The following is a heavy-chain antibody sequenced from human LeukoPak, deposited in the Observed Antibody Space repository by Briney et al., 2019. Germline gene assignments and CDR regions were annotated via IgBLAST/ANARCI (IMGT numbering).Heavy chain of an antibody. CDR2: INPNSGGT. CDR3: ARDYYDSSGLNWFDP. D-gene: IGHD3-22*01. V-gene: IGHV1-2*02. Sequence: GASVKVSCKASGYTFTGYYMHWVQQAPGQGLEWMGWINPNSGGTNYAQKFQGRVTMTRDTSISTAYMELSSLRSEDTAVHYCARDYYDSSGLNWFDPWGQGTLVTVSS. CDR1: GYTFTGYY. J-gene: IGHJ5*02.